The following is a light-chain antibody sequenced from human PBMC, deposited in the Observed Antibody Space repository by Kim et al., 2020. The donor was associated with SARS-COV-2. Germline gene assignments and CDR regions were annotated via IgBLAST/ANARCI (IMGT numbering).Light chain of an antibody. CDR1: SSDVGGYNY. V-gene: IGLV2-14*03. CDR3: SSYTSSSTLDRV. J-gene: IGLJ2*01. CDR2: DVS. Sequence: SITISCTGTSSDVGGYNYVSWYQQHPGKAPKLMIYDVSNRPSGVSNRFSGSKSGNTASLTISGLQAEDEADYYCSSYTSSSTLDRVFGGGTQLTVL.